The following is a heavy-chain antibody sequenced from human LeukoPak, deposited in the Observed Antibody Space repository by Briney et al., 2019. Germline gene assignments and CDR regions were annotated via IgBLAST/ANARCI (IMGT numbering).Heavy chain of an antibody. CDR2: ISGAGDST. CDR3: AKVYRPYGDFHSFDY. J-gene: IGHJ4*02. D-gene: IGHD4-17*01. V-gene: IGHV3-23*01. CDR1: GFAFSTYA. Sequence: GGSLRLSCAVSGFAFSTYAMSWVRQAPGKGLEWVSAISGAGDSTYYADSVKGRFTISRDNSKNTLSLQMNSLRAEDTATYYCAKVYRPYGDFHSFDYWGQGTLVTVSS.